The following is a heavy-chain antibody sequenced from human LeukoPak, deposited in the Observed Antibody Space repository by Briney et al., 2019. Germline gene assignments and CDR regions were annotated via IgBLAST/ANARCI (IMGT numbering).Heavy chain of an antibody. CDR2: IKQDGSEK. CDR1: GFTFSNYA. V-gene: IGHV3-7*04. Sequence: PGGSLRLSCAASGFTFSNYAMSWVRQAPGKGLEWVANIKQDGSEKYYVDSVKGRFTISRDNAKNSLYLQMNSLRAEDTAVYYCAGARPFDYWGQGTLVTVSS. J-gene: IGHJ4*02. CDR3: AGARPFDY.